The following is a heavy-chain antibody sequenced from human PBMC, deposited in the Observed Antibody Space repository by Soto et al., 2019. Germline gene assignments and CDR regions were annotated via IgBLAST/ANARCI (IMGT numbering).Heavy chain of an antibody. CDR2: IIRDGSST. Sequence: EVQLVESGGGLVQPGGSLRLACAASGFTFSSYWMHWVRQAPGKGLVWISRIIRDGSSTNYADSVKGRFTISRDNAKNTLYLKINSLRADDTAVYFCGRGGSGIYGMDIWGQGTTVIVSS. CDR1: GFTFSSYW. CDR3: GRGGSGIYGMDI. V-gene: IGHV3-74*01. D-gene: IGHD6-13*01. J-gene: IGHJ6*02.